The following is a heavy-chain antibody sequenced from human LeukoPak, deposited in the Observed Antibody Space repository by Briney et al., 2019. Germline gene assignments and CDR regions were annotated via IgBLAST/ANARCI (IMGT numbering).Heavy chain of an antibody. CDR2: MNPNSGNT. CDR3: ARGHRITIFGRGWFDP. V-gene: IGHV1-8*01. CDR1: GYTFTSYD. D-gene: IGHD3-3*01. J-gene: IGHJ5*02. Sequence: ASVKVSCKASGYTFTSYDINWVRQATGQGLEWMGWMNPNSGNTGYAQKFQGRVTMTRNTSISTAYMELSSLRSEDTAVYYCARGHRITIFGRGWFDPWGQGTLVTVSS.